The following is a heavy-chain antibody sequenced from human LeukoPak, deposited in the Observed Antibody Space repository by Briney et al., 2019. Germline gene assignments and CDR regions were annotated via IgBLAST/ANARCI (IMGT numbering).Heavy chain of an antibody. Sequence: GGSLRLSCAASGFPFSSYAMHWVRQAPGKGLEYVSAISSNGGSTSYANSVKGRFTISRDNSKNTLYLQMGSLRAEDMAVYYCARSSIVVVSILDHWGQGTLVTVSS. J-gene: IGHJ4*02. CDR1: GFPFSSYA. D-gene: IGHD2-2*01. CDR2: ISSNGGST. V-gene: IGHV3-64*01. CDR3: ARSSIVVVSILDH.